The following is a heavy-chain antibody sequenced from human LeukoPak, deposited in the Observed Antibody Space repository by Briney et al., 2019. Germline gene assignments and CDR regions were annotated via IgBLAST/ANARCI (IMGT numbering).Heavy chain of an antibody. CDR1: GFTFGGYG. Sequence: GGSLRLSCAESGFTFGGYGMHWFRQTPGRGLERVAVIAYDGSRAFYADSVKGRFTISRDNSKNTMSVQMDDLRAEDTAVYYCTRYNNDHFDYWGQGTLVTVSS. V-gene: IGHV3-33*01. J-gene: IGHJ4*02. D-gene: IGHD1-14*01. CDR2: IAYDGSRA. CDR3: TRYNNDHFDY.